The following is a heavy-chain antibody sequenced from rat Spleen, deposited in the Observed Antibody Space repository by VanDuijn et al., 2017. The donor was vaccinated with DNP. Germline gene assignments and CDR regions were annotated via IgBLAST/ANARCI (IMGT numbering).Heavy chain of an antibody. Sequence: EVQLVESGGGLVQPGRSLKLSCAASGFSFSYYYMAWVRQAPTKGLEWVAYIGSDGYAPYYGDSVKGRFAISRDNADSILYLQMDSLRSEDSATYYCSIDSYNSPFAYWGQGTLVTVSS. D-gene: IGHD1-5*01. V-gene: IGHV5-20*01. CDR1: GFSFSYYY. J-gene: IGHJ3*01. CDR2: IGSDGYAP. CDR3: SIDSYNSPFAY.